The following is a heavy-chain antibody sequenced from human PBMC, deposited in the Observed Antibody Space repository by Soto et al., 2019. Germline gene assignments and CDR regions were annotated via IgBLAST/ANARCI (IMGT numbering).Heavy chain of an antibody. D-gene: IGHD3-10*01. CDR3: ARVVHLSYYYGSGSYLDY. Sequence: SETLSLTCTVSGGSISSYYWSWIRQPPGKGLEWIGYIYYSGSTNYNPSLKSRVTISVDTSKNQFSLKLSSVTAADTAVYYCARVVHLSYYYGSGSYLDYWGQGTLVTVSS. J-gene: IGHJ4*02. CDR2: IYYSGST. CDR1: GGSISSYY. V-gene: IGHV4-59*01.